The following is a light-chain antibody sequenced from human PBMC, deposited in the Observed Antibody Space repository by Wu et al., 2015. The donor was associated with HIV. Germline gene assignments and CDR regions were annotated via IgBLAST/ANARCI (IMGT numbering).Light chain of an antibody. CDR3: QQYNNWPGT. V-gene: IGKV3-15*01. Sequence: EIVMTQSPATLSVSPGERATLSCRASQSVSSNLAWYQQKPGQAPRLLIYGASTRATGIPARFSGSGSGTEFTLTISSMQSEDFAVYYCQQYNNWPGTFGGGTKVGT. CDR2: GAS. J-gene: IGKJ4*01. CDR1: QSVSSN.